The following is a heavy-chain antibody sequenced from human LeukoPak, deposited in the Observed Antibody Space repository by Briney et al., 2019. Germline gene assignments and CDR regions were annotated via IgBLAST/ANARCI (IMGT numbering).Heavy chain of an antibody. CDR1: GGSISSYY. CDR2: IYYSGST. D-gene: IGHD3-3*01. CDR3: ATYDFWSGYYFDY. V-gene: IGHV4-59*01. Sequence: KPSETLSLTCTVSGGSISSYYWSWIRQPPGKGLEWIGYIYYSGSTNYSPSLKSRVTISVDTSKNQFSLKLSSVTAADTAVYYCATYDFWSGYYFDYWGQGTLVTVSS. J-gene: IGHJ4*02.